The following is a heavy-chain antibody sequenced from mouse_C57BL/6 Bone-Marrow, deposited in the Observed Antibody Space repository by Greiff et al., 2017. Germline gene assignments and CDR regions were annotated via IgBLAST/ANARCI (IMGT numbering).Heavy chain of an antibody. CDR2: IHPNSGST. D-gene: IGHD1-1*01. V-gene: IGHV1-64*01. J-gene: IGHJ3*01. CDR1: GYTFTSYW. Sequence: QVQLQQPGAELVKPGASVKLSCKASGYTFTSYWMHWVKQRPGQGLEWIGMIHPNSGSTNYNEKFKSKATLTVDKSSSTAYMQLSSLTSEDSAVYYCARSRYYGSSFSPFAYWGQGTLVTVSA. CDR3: ARSRYYGSSFSPFAY.